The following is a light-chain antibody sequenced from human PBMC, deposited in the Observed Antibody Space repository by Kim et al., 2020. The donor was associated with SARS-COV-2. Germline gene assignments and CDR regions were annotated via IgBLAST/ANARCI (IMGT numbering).Light chain of an antibody. Sequence: QSVLTQPASVSGSPGQSVTISCTGGAGDIATHDFVSSYQQHPGKVPKLIISDVSLPPSGVSDRFSGSQSGDTASLTVSGLQAEDEADYYCSSWTTTDTLVLFGGGTQLTVL. CDR1: AGDIATHDF. CDR3: SSWTTTDTLVL. CDR2: DVS. J-gene: IGLJ2*01. V-gene: IGLV2-14*03.